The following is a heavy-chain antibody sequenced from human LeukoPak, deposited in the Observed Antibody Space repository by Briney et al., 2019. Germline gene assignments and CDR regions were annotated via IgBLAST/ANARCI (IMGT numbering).Heavy chain of an antibody. J-gene: IGHJ4*02. CDR1: GFTFSSYG. CDR3: ARAGDDTSNYYHYYFDY. CDR2: IWYDGSNK. V-gene: IGHV3-33*01. D-gene: IGHD3-22*01. Sequence: QPGGSLRLSCAASGFTFSSYGIHWVRQAPGKGLEWVAVIWYDGSNKYYADSVKGRFTISRGNSKNTLYLQMNSLRAEDTAVYYCARAGDDTSNYYHYYFDYWGQGTLVTVSS.